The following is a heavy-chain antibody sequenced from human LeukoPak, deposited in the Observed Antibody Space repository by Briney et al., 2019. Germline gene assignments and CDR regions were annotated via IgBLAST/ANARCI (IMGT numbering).Heavy chain of an antibody. CDR3: ASKGSYYDFWSGYPQYDAFDI. D-gene: IGHD3-3*01. J-gene: IGHJ3*02. V-gene: IGHV1-18*01. Sequence: GASVKVSCKASGYTFTSYGISWVRQAPGQGLEWMGWISAYNGNTNYAQKLQGRVTMTTDTSTSTAYMELRSLRSDDTAVYYCASKGSYYDFWSGYPQYDAFDIWGQGTMVTVSS. CDR2: ISAYNGNT. CDR1: GYTFTSYG.